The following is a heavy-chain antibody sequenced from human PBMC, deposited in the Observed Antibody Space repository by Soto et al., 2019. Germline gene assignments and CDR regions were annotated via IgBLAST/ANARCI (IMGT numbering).Heavy chain of an antibody. D-gene: IGHD3-16*01. J-gene: IGHJ4*02. Sequence: SETLSLTCTVSGASISSYYWSWIRQPPGQGLEWIGYIYYSGSTNYNSSLRGQVTISRDTSKNQVSLRLSSVTAADTAMYYCKRSTCVGWGSFGCWGQGALVTVSS. V-gene: IGHV4-59*08. CDR1: GASISSYY. CDR2: IYYSGST. CDR3: KRSTCVGWGSFGC.